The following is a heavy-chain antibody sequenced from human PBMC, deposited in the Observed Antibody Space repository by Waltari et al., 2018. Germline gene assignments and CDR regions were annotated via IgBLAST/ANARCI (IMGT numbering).Heavy chain of an antibody. CDR3: ARVGEAARPQFDY. J-gene: IGHJ4*02. CDR1: GGPISSYY. V-gene: IGHV4-59*01. D-gene: IGHD6-6*01. Sequence: QVQLQESGPGLVKPSETLSLTCTVSGGPISSYYWSWIRQPPGKGLEWIGYIYYSGSTNYNPSLKSRVTISVDTSKNQFSLKLSSVTAADTAVYYCARVGEAARPQFDYWGQGTLVTVSS. CDR2: IYYSGST.